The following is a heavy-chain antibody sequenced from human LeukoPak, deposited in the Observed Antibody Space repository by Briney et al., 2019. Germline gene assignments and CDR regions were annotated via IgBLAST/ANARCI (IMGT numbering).Heavy chain of an antibody. CDR2: IKPDGSAQ. V-gene: IGHV3-7*01. D-gene: IGHD5-12*01. CDR3: AGDPTHSGYDPEYYFDY. Sequence: PGGSLRLSCAASGFTFSNSWMSWVRQAPGKGLEWVATIKPDGSAQYYVDSVKGRFTISRGNSKNTLYLQMNSLRAEDTAVYYCAGDPTHSGYDPEYYFDYWGQGTLVTVSS. J-gene: IGHJ4*02. CDR1: GFTFSNSW.